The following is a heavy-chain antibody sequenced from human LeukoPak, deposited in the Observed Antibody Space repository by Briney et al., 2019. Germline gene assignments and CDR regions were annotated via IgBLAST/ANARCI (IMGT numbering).Heavy chain of an antibody. J-gene: IGHJ4*02. CDR3: AREPLGCGGDCHFDY. V-gene: IGHV1-69*05. CDR2: IIPIYDPV. Sequence: SSVKVSCKASGGTFSSYAFSWMRQAPGQGLEWIGRIIPIYDPVDYAQRFQGRVTITTDESTNTAYMELSSLRYEDTAVYYCAREPLGCGGDCHFDYWGQGTLVTVSS. D-gene: IGHD2-21*02. CDR1: GGTFSSYA.